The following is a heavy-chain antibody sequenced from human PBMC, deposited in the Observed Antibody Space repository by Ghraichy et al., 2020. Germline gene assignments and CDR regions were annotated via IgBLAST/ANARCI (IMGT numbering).Heavy chain of an antibody. D-gene: IGHD2/OR15-2a*01. J-gene: IGHJ3*02. CDR1: GYIFSTYD. Sequence: SVKVSCKASGYIFSTYDISWVRQAPGQGLEWLGWISGYNGNTNYAQKLQGRLTVTTDTSTSTAYMDLRSLTSDDTAVYYCARGGVSTRLDIWGQGTVVTVSS. CDR2: ISGYNGNT. V-gene: IGHV1-18*01. CDR3: ARGGVSTRLDI.